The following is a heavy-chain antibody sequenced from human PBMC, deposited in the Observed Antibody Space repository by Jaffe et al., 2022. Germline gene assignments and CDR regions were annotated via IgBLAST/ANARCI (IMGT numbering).Heavy chain of an antibody. Sequence: QVQLQESGPGLVKPSETLSLTCTVSGGSISSYYWSWIRQPPGKGLEWIGYIYYSGSTNYNPSLKSRVTISVDTSKNQFSLKLSSVTAADTAVYYCARARNYYGSGSYGAPPHIIHWFDPWGQGTLVTVSS. D-gene: IGHD3-10*01. CDR3: ARARNYYGSGSYGAPPHIIHWFDP. CDR2: IYYSGST. V-gene: IGHV4-59*01. CDR1: GGSISSYY. J-gene: IGHJ5*02.